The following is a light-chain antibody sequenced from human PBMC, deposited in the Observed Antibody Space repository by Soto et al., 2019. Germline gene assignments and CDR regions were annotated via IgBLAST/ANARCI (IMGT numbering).Light chain of an antibody. CDR1: QSVSTNY. CDR3: QQANSFPPT. V-gene: IGKV3D-20*01. Sequence: EIVLTQSPATLSLSPGERATLYCGASQSVSTNYLAWYQQKPGLAPRLLIYDAYSRATGISDRFSGSGSGTDFILTISSLQPEDFATYYCQQANSFPPTFGQGTKVDIK. CDR2: DAY. J-gene: IGKJ1*01.